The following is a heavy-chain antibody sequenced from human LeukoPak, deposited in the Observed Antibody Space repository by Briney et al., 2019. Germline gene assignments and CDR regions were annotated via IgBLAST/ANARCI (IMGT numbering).Heavy chain of an antibody. CDR1: GFTFSSYS. Sequence: GGSLRLSCAASGFTFSSYSMNWVRQAPGKGLEWVSSISSSSSYIYYADSVKGRFTISRDNAKNSLYLQMNSLRAEDTAVYYCAKGHGSGKNWFDPWGQGTLVTVSS. J-gene: IGHJ5*02. V-gene: IGHV3-21*01. CDR3: AKGHGSGKNWFDP. D-gene: IGHD3-10*01. CDR2: ISSSSSYI.